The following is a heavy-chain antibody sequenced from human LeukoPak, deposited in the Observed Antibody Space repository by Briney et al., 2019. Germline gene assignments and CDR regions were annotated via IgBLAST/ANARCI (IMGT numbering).Heavy chain of an antibody. J-gene: IGHJ5*02. V-gene: IGHV3-74*01. CDR3: VPADLP. Sequence: TGGSLRLSCTMSGFTFSGRWVHWVRQAPGEGLVWVSLIRPDGSGANYADSVRGRFTISRDNAKNTLYLQMNSLRVEDTAVYYCVPADLPWGQGTLVIVSS. CDR1: GFTFSGRW. CDR2: IRPDGSGA.